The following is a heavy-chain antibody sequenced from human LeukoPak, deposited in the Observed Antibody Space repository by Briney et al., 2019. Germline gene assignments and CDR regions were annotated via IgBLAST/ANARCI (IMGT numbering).Heavy chain of an antibody. D-gene: IGHD7-27*01. CDR3: ARDLTGWFDP. J-gene: IGHJ5*02. Sequence: GRSLRLSCAASGFTFSSYGMHWVRQAPGKGLEWVAVIWYDGSNKYYADSVKGRFTISSDNSKNTLYLQMNSLRAEEPAVYYWARDLTGWFDPWGQGPLVTVSS. CDR2: IWYDGSNK. CDR1: GFTFSSYG. V-gene: IGHV3-33*01.